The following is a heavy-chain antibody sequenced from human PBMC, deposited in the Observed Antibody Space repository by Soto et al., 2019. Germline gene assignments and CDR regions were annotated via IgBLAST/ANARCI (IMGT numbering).Heavy chain of an antibody. Sequence: QVQLVQSGAEEKKPGASVKVSCKASGYTFTSYAMHWVRQAPGQRLEWMGWINAGNGNTKYSQKFQGRVTITRDTXASTAYMELSSLRSEDTAVYYCARARDSSGSPGVYWGQGTLVTVSS. CDR2: INAGNGNT. CDR1: GYTFTSYA. V-gene: IGHV1-3*05. J-gene: IGHJ4*02. CDR3: ARARDSSGSPGVY. D-gene: IGHD1-26*01.